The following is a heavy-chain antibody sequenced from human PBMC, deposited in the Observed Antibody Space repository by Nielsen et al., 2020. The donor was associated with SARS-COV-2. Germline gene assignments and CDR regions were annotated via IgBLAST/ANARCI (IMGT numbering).Heavy chain of an antibody. Sequence: GESLKISCAASGFIFSSYAMSWVRQAPGKGLEWVSTISGSGGGTYYADSVKGRFSISRDNSKNTLYLQMNSLRAEDTAVYYCARDYDFPEGYGMDVWGQGTTVTVSS. CDR2: ISGSGGGT. CDR3: ARDYDFPEGYGMDV. D-gene: IGHD3-3*01. J-gene: IGHJ6*02. CDR1: GFIFSSYA. V-gene: IGHV3-23*01.